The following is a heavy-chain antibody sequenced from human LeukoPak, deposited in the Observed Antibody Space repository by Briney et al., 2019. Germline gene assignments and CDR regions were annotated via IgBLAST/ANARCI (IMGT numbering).Heavy chain of an antibody. CDR1: GFTFSSYS. Sequence: PGGSLRLSCAASGFTFSSYSMNWVRQAPGKGPEWVSSISSSSSYIYYADSVKGRFTISRDNAKNSLYLQMNSLRAEDTAVYYCARDPRYCSSTSCYIGDYWGQGTLVTVSS. D-gene: IGHD2-2*02. V-gene: IGHV3-21*01. CDR3: ARDPRYCSSTSCYIGDY. J-gene: IGHJ4*02. CDR2: ISSSSSYI.